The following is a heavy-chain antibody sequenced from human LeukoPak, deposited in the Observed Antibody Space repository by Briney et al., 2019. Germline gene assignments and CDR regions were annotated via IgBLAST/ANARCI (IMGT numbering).Heavy chain of an antibody. J-gene: IGHJ4*02. CDR3: AKPYRNVVVVAAFDY. CDR1: GFTFSSYA. D-gene: IGHD2-15*01. CDR2: ISGNGGST. V-gene: IGHV3-23*01. Sequence: PGGSLRLSCAASGFTFSSYAMSWVRQAPGKGLEWVSAISGNGGSTYYADSVKGRFTISRDNSKNTLYLQMNSLRAEDTAVYYCAKPYRNVVVVAAFDYWGQGTLVTVSS.